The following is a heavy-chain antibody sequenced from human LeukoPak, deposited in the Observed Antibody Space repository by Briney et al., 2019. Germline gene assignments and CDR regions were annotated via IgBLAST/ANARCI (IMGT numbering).Heavy chain of an antibody. CDR2: IYSGGST. D-gene: IGHD6-13*01. CDR3: ARDRRYSSSSIDY. J-gene: IGHJ4*02. Sequence: GGSLRLSCAASGFTFSDYYMSWIRQAPGKGLEWVSVIYSGGSTYYADSVKGRFTISRDNSKNTLYLQMNSLRAEDTAVYYCARDRRYSSSSIDYWGQGTLVTVSS. V-gene: IGHV3-66*01. CDR1: GFTFSDYY.